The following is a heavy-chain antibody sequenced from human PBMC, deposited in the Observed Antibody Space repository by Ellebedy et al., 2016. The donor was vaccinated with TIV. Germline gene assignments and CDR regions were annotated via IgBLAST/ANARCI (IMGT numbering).Heavy chain of an antibody. D-gene: IGHD3-3*01. CDR3: VTDRSEWGLPSFFDF. V-gene: IGHV3-21*01. J-gene: IGHJ4*02. CDR1: GFTFSSYT. Sequence: GESLKISCAASGFTFSSYTMNWVRQAPGKGLQWVSSISSDLRFRNYRDSVKGRFTISRDNTKNSLSLQMDSLRAEDTAVYYYVTDRSEWGLPSFFDFWGRGTQVTVSA. CDR2: ISSDLRFR.